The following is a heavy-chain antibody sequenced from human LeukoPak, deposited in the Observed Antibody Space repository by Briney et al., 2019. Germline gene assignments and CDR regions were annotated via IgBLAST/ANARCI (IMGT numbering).Heavy chain of an antibody. J-gene: IGHJ3*01. V-gene: IGHV4-38-2*02. D-gene: IGHD6-19*01. CDR3: ARETEKQWQY. CDR2: IFHSGYT. CDR1: GYPISSGYF. Sequence: PSETLSLTCTVSGYPISSGYFWGWIRQPPGKGLEFIASIFHSGYTYYDASLKSRVTISVDTSKNLFSLRLSSVTAADTAVYYCARETEKQWQYWGQGAMVTVSS.